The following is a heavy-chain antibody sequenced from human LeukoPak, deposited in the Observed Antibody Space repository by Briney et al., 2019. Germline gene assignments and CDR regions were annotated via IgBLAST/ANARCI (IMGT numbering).Heavy chain of an antibody. D-gene: IGHD3-16*01. V-gene: IGHV3-23*01. CDR1: RFTFSKYI. CDR2: IRAGGDVT. Sequence: PGGSLRLSCVASRFTFSKYIMTWVRQGPGKGLEWVASIRAGGDVTFYADSVKGRFSASRDNSRNTVYLEMNSLRVDDTGVYFCANWGGTQTIGDIWYGPLDYWGQGTQVTVSS. CDR3: ANWGGTQTIGDIWYGPLDY. J-gene: IGHJ4*02.